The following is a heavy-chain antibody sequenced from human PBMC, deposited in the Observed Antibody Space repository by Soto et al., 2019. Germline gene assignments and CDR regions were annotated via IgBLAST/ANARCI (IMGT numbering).Heavy chain of an antibody. J-gene: IGHJ4*02. D-gene: IGHD4-4*01. CDR2: INSDSGGT. Sequence: ASVKVSCKASGYTFTGDYIHWVRQAPGQGLEWMGWINSDSGGTNYAQKFQGRVTMTRDTSITTAYMELRWLRHDDTAVYYCARLGTTVTTSDYWGQGTLVTVSS. CDR3: ARLGTTVTTSDY. CDR1: GYTFTGDY. V-gene: IGHV1-2*02.